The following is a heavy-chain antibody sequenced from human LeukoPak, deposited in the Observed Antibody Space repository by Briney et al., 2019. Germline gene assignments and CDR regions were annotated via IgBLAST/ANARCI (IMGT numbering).Heavy chain of an antibody. D-gene: IGHD2-15*01. Sequence: SQTLSLTCTLSGGSISTYYWNWIRQPAGKGLEWIGRISTTVNSNYNPSLNCRVTISVDTSKNQFSLKLSSVTATDTAVYYCARVPQESYCSGGTCYHHYYGMDVWGQGTTVTGSS. CDR2: ISTTVNS. CDR1: GGSISTYY. CDR3: ARVPQESYCSGGTCYHHYYGMDV. J-gene: IGHJ6*02. V-gene: IGHV4-4*07.